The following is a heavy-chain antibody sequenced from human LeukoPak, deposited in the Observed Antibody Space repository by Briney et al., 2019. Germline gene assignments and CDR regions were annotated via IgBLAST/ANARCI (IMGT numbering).Heavy chain of an antibody. CDR2: INPNSGGT. D-gene: IGHD6-19*01. J-gene: IGHJ4*02. CDR3: AIKQWLVSYFDY. Sequence: ASVKVSCMASGYTFTGYYMHWVRQAPGQGLEWMGWINPNSGGTNYAQKFQGRVTMTRDTSISTAYMELSRLRSDDTAVYYCAIKQWLVSYFDYWGQGTLVTVSS. CDR1: GYTFTGYY. V-gene: IGHV1-2*02.